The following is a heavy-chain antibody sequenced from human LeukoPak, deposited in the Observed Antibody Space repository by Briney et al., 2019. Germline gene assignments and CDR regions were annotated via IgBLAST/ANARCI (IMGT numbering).Heavy chain of an antibody. CDR2: VSSSAVST. CDR1: GFTFYSFA. J-gene: IGHJ4*02. V-gene: IGHV3-23*01. CDR3: AKDGAADY. D-gene: IGHD6-13*01. Sequence: GGSLRLSCAASGFTFYSFAMSWVRQAPGKRLEWVSSVSSSAVSTYYADSVKGRFTISRDNSKNTLYLQMNSLTVDDTAVYYCAKDGAADYWGQGTLVTVSS.